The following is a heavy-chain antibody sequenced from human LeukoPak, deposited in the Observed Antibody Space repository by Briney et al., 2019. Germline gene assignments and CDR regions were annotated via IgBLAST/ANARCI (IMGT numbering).Heavy chain of an antibody. V-gene: IGHV4-59*01. Sequence: PSETLSLTCTVSGGSISTYYWSWIRQPPGKGLEWIGYIYYSGSTNYNPSLKSRVTISVDTSKNQSSLNLSSVTAADTAVYYCARGGPLQLELTYYYYYYMDVWGKGTTVTVSS. D-gene: IGHD1-1*01. CDR3: ARGGPLQLELTYYYYYYMDV. CDR2: IYYSGST. CDR1: GGSISTYY. J-gene: IGHJ6*03.